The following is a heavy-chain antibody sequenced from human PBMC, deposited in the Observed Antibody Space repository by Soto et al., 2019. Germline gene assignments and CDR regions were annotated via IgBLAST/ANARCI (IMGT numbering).Heavy chain of an antibody. CDR2: ISGSGGST. J-gene: IGHJ4*02. Sequence: GGSLRLSCAASGFPFSSYAMSWVRQAPGKGLEWVSAISGSGGSTHYADSVKGRFTISRDNSKNTLYLQMNSLRAEDTAVYYCAKIPSVYYYGSGSSKSFDYWGQGTLVTVSS. D-gene: IGHD3-10*01. V-gene: IGHV3-23*01. CDR1: GFPFSSYA. CDR3: AKIPSVYYYGSGSSKSFDY.